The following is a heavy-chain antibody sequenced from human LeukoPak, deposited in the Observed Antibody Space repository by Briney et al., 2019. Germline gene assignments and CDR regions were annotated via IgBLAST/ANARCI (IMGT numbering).Heavy chain of an antibody. CDR2: IYYSGST. V-gene: IGHV4-59*01. D-gene: IGHD2-2*01. CDR3: ARGSGCSSTSCPPPNWFDP. J-gene: IGHJ5*02. CDR1: GGSISSYY. Sequence: SSETLSLICTVSGGSISSYYWSWIRQPPGKGLEWIGYIYYSGSTNYNPSLKSRVTISVDTSKNQFSLKLSSVTAADTAVYYCARGSGCSSTSCPPPNWFDPWGQGTLVTVSS.